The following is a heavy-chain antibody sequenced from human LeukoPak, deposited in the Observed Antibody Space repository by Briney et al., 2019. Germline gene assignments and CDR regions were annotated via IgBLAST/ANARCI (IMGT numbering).Heavy chain of an antibody. CDR1: GGSISSGGHY. J-gene: IGHJ4*02. D-gene: IGHD2-21*01. V-gene: IGHV4-31*03. CDR2: IYYSGST. CDR3: ANRSPPGETGYFDY. Sequence: SETLSLTCTVSGGSISSGGHYWSWIRQHPEKGLEWIGYIYYSGSTYYNPSLKSRVTISVDTSKNQFSLKLNSVTAADTAVYYCANRSPPGETGYFDYWGQGTLVTVSS.